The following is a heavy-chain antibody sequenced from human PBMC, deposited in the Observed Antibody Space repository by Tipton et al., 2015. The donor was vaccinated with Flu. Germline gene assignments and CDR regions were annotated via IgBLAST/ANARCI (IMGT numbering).Heavy chain of an antibody. CDR1: GFTFSDDY. Sequence: SLRLSCAASGFTFSDDYMSWIRQAPGKGLEWVSHISSSGSTINYADSVKGRFTISRDNAKHELYLELNSLRAEDTAVYYCARGFIRLCDYWGQGALVIVSP. CDR3: ARGFIRLCDY. CDR2: ISSSGSTI. J-gene: IGHJ4*02. D-gene: IGHD3-16*01. V-gene: IGHV3-11*04.